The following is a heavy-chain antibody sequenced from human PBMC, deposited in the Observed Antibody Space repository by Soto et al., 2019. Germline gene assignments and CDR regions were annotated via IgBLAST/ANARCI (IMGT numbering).Heavy chain of an antibody. CDR2: IYHSGST. V-gene: IGHV4-30-2*01. J-gene: IGHJ6*02. CDR3: ARGGRRSPGIDV. CDR1: GGSISSGGYS. Sequence: PSETLSLTCAVSGGSISSGGYSWSWIRQPPGKGLEWIGYIYHSGSTYYNPSLKSRVTISVDTSKNQFSLKLSSVTAADTAVYYCARGGRRSPGIDVWGQGTTVTVSS.